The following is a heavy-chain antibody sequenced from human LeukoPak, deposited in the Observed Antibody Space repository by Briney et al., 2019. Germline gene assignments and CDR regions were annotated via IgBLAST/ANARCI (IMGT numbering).Heavy chain of an antibody. D-gene: IGHD5-24*01. CDR3: ARDRTIMGKFFDS. J-gene: IGHJ4*02. CDR1: GGSISSGDYY. CDR2: IYYSGST. Sequence: SQTLSLTCTVSGGSISSGDYYWSWIRQPPGKGLEWIGYIYYSGSTYYNPSLKSRVTISVDTSKNQFSLKLNSVTAADTAVYFCARDRTIMGKFFDSWGQGTLVTVSS. V-gene: IGHV4-30-4*01.